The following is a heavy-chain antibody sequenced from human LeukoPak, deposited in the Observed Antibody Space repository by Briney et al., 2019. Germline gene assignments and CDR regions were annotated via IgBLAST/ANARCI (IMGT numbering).Heavy chain of an antibody. CDR3: ARGTPSGTYLY. V-gene: IGHV1-18*01. J-gene: IGHJ4*02. CDR2: ISAYNGNT. Sequence: ASVKVSCTASGYTFTSYGISWVRQAPGQGLDWMGWISAYNGNTNYAQKFQGRVTMTTDTSTSTAYMELRSLRSDDTAVYYCARGTPSGTYLYWGQGTLVTVSS. CDR1: GYTFTSYG. D-gene: IGHD1-26*01.